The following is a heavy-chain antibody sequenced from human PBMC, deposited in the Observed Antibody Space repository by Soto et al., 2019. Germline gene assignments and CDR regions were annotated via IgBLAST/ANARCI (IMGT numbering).Heavy chain of an antibody. Sequence: EVGLLESGGGLVQPGGSLRLSCAASGFTFGSYAMSWVRQAPGKGLEWVSSMNGGGGSTYYAESVQGRFTISRDNSKNTLYLQMNSLRVEDTAVYYCAITTSTVSYWFDPWGPGTQVTVSS. J-gene: IGHJ5*02. CDR3: AITTSTVSYWFDP. V-gene: IGHV3-23*01. CDR1: GFTFGSYA. D-gene: IGHD4-4*01. CDR2: MNGGGGST.